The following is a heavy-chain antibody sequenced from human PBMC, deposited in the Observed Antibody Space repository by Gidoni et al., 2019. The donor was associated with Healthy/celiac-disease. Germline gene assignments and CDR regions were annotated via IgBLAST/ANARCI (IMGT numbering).Heavy chain of an antibody. V-gene: IGHV4-39*01. CDR2: IYYSGST. D-gene: IGHD6-6*01. J-gene: IGHJ4*02. Sequence: GWIRQPPGKGLEWIGSIYYSGSTYYNPSLKSRVTISVDTSKNQFSLKLSSVTAADTAVYYCARHRPGRYYFDYWGQGTLVTVSS. CDR3: ARHRPGRYYFDY.